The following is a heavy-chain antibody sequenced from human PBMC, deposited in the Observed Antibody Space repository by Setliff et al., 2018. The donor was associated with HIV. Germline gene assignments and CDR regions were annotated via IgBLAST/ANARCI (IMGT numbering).Heavy chain of an antibody. V-gene: IGHV3-66*02. CDR2: IYSDGST. Sequence: GGSLRLSCAASGFTVSTYYMSWVRQAPGKGLEWVSTIYSDGSTYHADSVNGRFTLSRDISENALYLQIDSLRPEDTAVYYCARDPYNRNAFSFGAFDIWGQGTMVTVSS. D-gene: IGHD3-16*01. CDR1: GFTVSTYY. J-gene: IGHJ3*02. CDR3: ARDPYNRNAFSFGAFDI.